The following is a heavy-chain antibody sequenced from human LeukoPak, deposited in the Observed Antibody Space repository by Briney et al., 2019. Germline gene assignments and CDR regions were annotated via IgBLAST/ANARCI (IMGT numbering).Heavy chain of an antibody. Sequence: HPGGSLRLSCAASGFTFSSYAMSWVRQAPGKGPEWVSAISGSGGSTYYADSVKGRFTISRDNSKNTLYLQMNSLRAEDTAVYYCAKIGPSVFDGYYYGMDVWGQGTTVTVSS. V-gene: IGHV3-23*01. CDR1: GFTFSSYA. J-gene: IGHJ6*02. CDR2: ISGSGGST. CDR3: AKIGPSVFDGYYYGMDV.